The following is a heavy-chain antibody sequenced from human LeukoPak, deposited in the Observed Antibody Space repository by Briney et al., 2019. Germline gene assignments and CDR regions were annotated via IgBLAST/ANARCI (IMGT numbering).Heavy chain of an antibody. CDR2: INTNTGNP. Sequence: ASVKVSCKASGYTFTSYAMNWVRQAPGQGLEWMGWINTNTGNPTYAQGFTGRFVFSLDTSVSTAYLQISSLKAEDTAVYYCARGQRITMIVVVPDDAFDIWGQGTMVTVSS. J-gene: IGHJ3*02. V-gene: IGHV7-4-1*02. CDR3: ARGQRITMIVVVPDDAFDI. D-gene: IGHD3-22*01. CDR1: GYTFTSYA.